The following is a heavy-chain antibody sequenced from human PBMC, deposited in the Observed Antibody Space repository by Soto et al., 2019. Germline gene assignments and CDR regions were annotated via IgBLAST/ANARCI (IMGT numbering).Heavy chain of an antibody. D-gene: IGHD1-26*01. CDR1: GFTFSVYR. CDR3: ARDWDK. CDR2: INQDGSEK. J-gene: IGHJ4*02. V-gene: IGHV3-7*01. Sequence: VHLVASGGGLVQPGGSLRLSCAASGFTFSVYRMSWVRQAPGKGLEWVAKINQDGSEKDYVGSMKGRFTVSRDNAKNSLFLQMNSLGVDDTAVYYCARDWDKWGQGTLVTVSS.